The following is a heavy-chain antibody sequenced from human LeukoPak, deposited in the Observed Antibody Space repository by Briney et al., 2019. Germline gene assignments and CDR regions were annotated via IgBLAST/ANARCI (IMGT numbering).Heavy chain of an antibody. CDR1: GGSISSSTYY. CDR2: ITYSGST. J-gene: IGHJ4*02. V-gene: IGHV4-39*01. CDR3: ARQGVGATDC. D-gene: IGHD1-26*01. Sequence: KPSETPSLTCTVSGGSISSSTYYWAWIRQSPGKGLEWIGSITYSGSTYYNPSLESRVTISVDTSKNQFSLRLISVTAVDTAVYYCARQGVGATDCWGQGTLVTVSS.